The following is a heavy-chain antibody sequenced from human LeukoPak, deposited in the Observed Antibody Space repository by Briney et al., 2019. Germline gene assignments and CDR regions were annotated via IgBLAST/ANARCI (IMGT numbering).Heavy chain of an antibody. D-gene: IGHD5-24*01. CDR1: GGSISPCY. CDR2: IHYSGIT. Sequence: SETVSLTCTVSGGSISPCYWSWIRQPPGKGLEWIGYIHYSGITNCNPSLKSRVTMSVDTSKKQFSLKLSSVTAADTAVYFCARRDGYNSDYWGQGTLVTVSS. CDR3: ARRDGYNSDY. V-gene: IGHV4-59*08. J-gene: IGHJ4*02.